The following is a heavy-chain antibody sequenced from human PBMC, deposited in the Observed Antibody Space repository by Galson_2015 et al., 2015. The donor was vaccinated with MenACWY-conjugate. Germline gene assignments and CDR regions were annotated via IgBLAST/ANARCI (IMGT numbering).Heavy chain of an antibody. Sequence: SLRLSCAASGFRFTGYEFNWVRQAPGKGLEWLSYISKSGSPIYYADSVKGRFTISRDNIKKSLFLEMNSLRAGDTGVYYCARVGTWIHQYFYYMDVWGKGTTVTVSS. CDR1: GFRFTGYE. CDR2: ISKSGSPI. D-gene: IGHD5-18*01. V-gene: IGHV3-48*03. CDR3: ARVGTWIHQYFYYMDV. J-gene: IGHJ6*03.